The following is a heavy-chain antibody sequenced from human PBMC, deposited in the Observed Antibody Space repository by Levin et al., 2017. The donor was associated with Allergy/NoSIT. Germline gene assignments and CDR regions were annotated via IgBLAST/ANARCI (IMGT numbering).Heavy chain of an antibody. V-gene: IGHV3-33*01. J-gene: IGHJ4*02. CDR1: GFTFSSYG. CDR3: ARVNYDFWRGPFDY. CDR2: IWYDGSNK. D-gene: IGHD3-3*01. Sequence: GESLKISCAASGFTFSSYGMHWVRQAPGKGLEWVAVIWYDGSNKYYADSVKGRFTISRDNSKNTLYLQMNSLRAEDTAVYYCARVNYDFWRGPFDYWGQGTLVTVSS.